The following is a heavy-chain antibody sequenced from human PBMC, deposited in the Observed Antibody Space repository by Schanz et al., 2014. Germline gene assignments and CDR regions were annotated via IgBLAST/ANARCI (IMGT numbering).Heavy chain of an antibody. Sequence: QVQLVQSGAEVKKAGASVKVSCKVSGYTLSKLSIHWVRQAPGKGLEWMGGLDLEDGEIVYAEQLKGRVTMTEDTSTDTAYMEMSRLISDDTAVYYCAREMLDIVATMDDDAFDIWGQGTMVTVSS. CDR1: GYTLSKLS. J-gene: IGHJ3*02. D-gene: IGHD5-12*01. CDR2: LDLEDGEI. CDR3: AREMLDIVATMDDDAFDI. V-gene: IGHV1-24*01.